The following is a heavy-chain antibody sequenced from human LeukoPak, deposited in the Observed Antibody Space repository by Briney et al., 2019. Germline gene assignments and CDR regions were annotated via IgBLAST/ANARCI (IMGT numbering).Heavy chain of an antibody. V-gene: IGHV4-61*10. CDR3: ARGSPYPYGGLHNNWFDP. J-gene: IGHJ5*02. CDR2: IYSSGST. CDR1: GDSMNSGSYF. D-gene: IGHD4-23*01. Sequence: SETLSLTCTVSGDSMNSGSYFWNWIRQPAGKGLEFVGHIYSSGSTHYNPSLKSRVTISVDTSKNQFSLKLSSVTAADTAVYYCARGSPYPYGGLHNNWFDPWGQGTLVTVSS.